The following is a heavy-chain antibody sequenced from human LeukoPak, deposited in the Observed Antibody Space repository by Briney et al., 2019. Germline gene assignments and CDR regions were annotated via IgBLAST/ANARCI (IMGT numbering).Heavy chain of an antibody. CDR2: IGSSGSAGGNI. D-gene: IGHD2-21*01. Sequence: HPGGSLRLSCAASGFSFSGFGMNWVRQAPGKGLEWISYIGSSGSAGGNIYYAVSVKGRFTVSRDNAKDSLFLQMDSLQDADTAVYYCARAPTPYFTYYMDVWGKGTTVTVS. CDR3: ARAPTPYFTYYMDV. V-gene: IGHV3-48*02. J-gene: IGHJ6*03. CDR1: GFSFSGFG.